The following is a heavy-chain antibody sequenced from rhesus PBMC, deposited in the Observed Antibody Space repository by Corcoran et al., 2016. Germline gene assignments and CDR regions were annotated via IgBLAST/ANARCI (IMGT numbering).Heavy chain of an antibody. V-gene: IGHV4-65*01. D-gene: IGHD3-22*01. Sequence: QVQLQESGTGLVKPSETLSLTCAVSGGSVSSSNWWSWIRQPPGTGLEWIGYISCSSGTTSASPSLMARVSLATDPSSNLFSLKRSSLTAADTAVYYCASSNWCDSPEDILDYWGQGVLVTVSA. CDR1: GGSVSSSNW. CDR2: ISCSSGTT. J-gene: IGHJ4*01. CDR3: ASSNWCDSPEDILDY.